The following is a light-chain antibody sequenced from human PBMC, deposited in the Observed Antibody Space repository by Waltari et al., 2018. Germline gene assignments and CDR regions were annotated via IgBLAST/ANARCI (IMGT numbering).Light chain of an antibody. J-gene: IGLJ2*01. CDR1: SSDVGGYKY. V-gene: IGLV2-14*03. CDR3: GSFISSTTGI. Sequence: QSALTQPDSVSGSPGQSITISCTGTSSDVGGYKYVSWYQQYPGKAPKVIIYDAINRPSGVSHRFSCSKSGNSASLTISGLQAEDEADYYCGSFISSTTGIFGGGTRLTVL. CDR2: DAI.